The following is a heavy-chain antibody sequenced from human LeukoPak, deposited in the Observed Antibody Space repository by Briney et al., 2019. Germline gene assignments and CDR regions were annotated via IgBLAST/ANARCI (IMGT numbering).Heavy chain of an antibody. CDR3: ARNYDSSGLGYYYYMDV. CDR2: IYYSGST. Sequence: PSETLSLTCTVSGGSISSYYWSWIRQPPGKGLEWIGYIYYSGSTNYNPSLKSRVTISVDTSKNQFSLKLSSVTAADTAVYYCARNYDSSGLGYYYYMDVWGKGTTVTVSS. V-gene: IGHV4-59*01. D-gene: IGHD3-22*01. J-gene: IGHJ6*03. CDR1: GGSISSYY.